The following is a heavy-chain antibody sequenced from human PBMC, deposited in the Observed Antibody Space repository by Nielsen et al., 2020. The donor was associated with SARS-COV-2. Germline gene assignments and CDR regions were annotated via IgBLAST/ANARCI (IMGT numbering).Heavy chain of an antibody. J-gene: IGHJ4*02. CDR2: ISWNSGSI. D-gene: IGHD6-13*01. V-gene: IGHV3-9*01. CDR3: ARDGQQLVLDY. Sequence: SLKISCAASGFTFDDYAMHWVRQAPGKGLEWVSGISWNSGSIGYADSVKGRFTISRDNSKNTLYLQMNSLRAEDTAVYYCARDGQQLVLDYWGQGTLVTVSS. CDR1: GFTFDDYA.